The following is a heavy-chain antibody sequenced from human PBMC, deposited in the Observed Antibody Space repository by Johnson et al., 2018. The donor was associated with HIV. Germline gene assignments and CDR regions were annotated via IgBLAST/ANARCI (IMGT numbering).Heavy chain of an antibody. Sequence: QVQLVESGGGVVQPGRSLRLSCAASGFTFSSYVMHWVRQAPGKVPEWLAVISYDEKNKYYADSVKGRFTISRDNSQNTLYLRLSRLRAEDAAVYYCTAGRLGSKSYSNCFYYAFDIWCLGTMVTVSS. CDR3: TAGRLGSKSYSNCFYYAFDI. CDR2: ISYDEKNK. V-gene: IGHV3-30*04. D-gene: IGHD6-13*01. CDR1: GFTFSSYV. J-gene: IGHJ3*02.